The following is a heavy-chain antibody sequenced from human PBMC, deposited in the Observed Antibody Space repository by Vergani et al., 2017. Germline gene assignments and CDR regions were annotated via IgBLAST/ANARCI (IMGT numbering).Heavy chain of an antibody. CDR3: ARVGSGYSSSWYDAGNCDY. Sequence: VQLVESGGGLVQPGRSLRLSCAASGFTFDDYAMHWVRQAPGKGLEWVSAIRGSGGSTYYADSVKGRFTISRDNSKNTLYLQMNSLRAEDTAVYYCARVGSGYSSSWYDAGNCDYWGQGTLVTVSS. CDR1: GFTFDDYA. V-gene: IGHV3-23*04. J-gene: IGHJ4*02. D-gene: IGHD6-13*01. CDR2: IRGSGGST.